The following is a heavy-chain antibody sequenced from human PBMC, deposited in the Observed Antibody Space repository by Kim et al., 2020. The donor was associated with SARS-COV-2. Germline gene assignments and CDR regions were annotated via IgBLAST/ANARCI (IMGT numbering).Heavy chain of an antibody. D-gene: IGHD3-22*01. CDR3: ARAEHDYYDSSGYHQHHDAFDI. Sequence: SETLSLTCTVSGGSISSSSYYWGWIRQPPGKGLEWIGSIYYSGSTYYNPSLKSRVTISVDTSKNQFSLKLSSVTAADTAVYYCARAEHDYYDSSGYHQHHDAFDIWGQGTMVTVSS. CDR1: GGSISSSSYY. J-gene: IGHJ3*02. CDR2: IYYSGST. V-gene: IGHV4-39*07.